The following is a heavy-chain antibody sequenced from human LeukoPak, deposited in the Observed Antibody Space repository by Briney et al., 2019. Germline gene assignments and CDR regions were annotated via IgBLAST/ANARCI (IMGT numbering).Heavy chain of an antibody. Sequence: SETLSLTCTVSGGSIRSSYYYWGWIRQPPGKGLEWIGSIYDSGSTYYNPSLKSRVTISVDTSKNQFSLKLNSVTAADTAVYYCARALTTLTYEGYWGQGTLVTVSS. CDR1: GGSIRSSYYY. CDR2: IYDSGST. CDR3: ARALTTLTYEGY. J-gene: IGHJ4*02. V-gene: IGHV4-39*01. D-gene: IGHD1-1*01.